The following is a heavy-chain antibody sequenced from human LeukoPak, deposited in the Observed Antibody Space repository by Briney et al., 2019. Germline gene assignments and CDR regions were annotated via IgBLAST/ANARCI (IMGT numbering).Heavy chain of an antibody. CDR1: GGSISSSSYY. Sequence: SETLSLTCTVSGGSISSSSYYWGWIRQPPGKGLEWIGSIYYSGSTYYNPSLKSRVTISVDTSKNQFSLKLSFVTAADTAVYYCARAVIWFGTQPYLFDYWGQGTLVAVSS. CDR3: ARAVIWFGTQPYLFDY. J-gene: IGHJ4*02. V-gene: IGHV4-39*07. CDR2: IYYSGST. D-gene: IGHD3-10*01.